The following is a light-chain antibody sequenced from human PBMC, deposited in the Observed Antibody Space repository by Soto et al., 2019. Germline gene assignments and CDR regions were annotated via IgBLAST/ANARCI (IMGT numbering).Light chain of an antibody. CDR1: SSNIGAGYD. V-gene: IGLV1-40*01. Sequence: QSVLTQPPSMSGAPGQRVTISCTGSSSNIGAGYDVNWYQHLPGTAPKLLIYGNSHRPSGVPDRFSGSKSGTSASLAITRLQAEDEADYYCQSYDSSLSVAFGGGTKLTVL. CDR3: QSYDSSLSVA. J-gene: IGLJ2*01. CDR2: GNS.